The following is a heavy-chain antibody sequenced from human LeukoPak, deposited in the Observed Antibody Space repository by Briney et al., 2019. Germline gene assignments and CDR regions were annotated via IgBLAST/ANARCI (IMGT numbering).Heavy chain of an antibody. J-gene: IGHJ4*02. D-gene: IGHD6-13*01. CDR1: GYTFTGYY. V-gene: IGHV1-2*02. CDR3: ARDVGIIAAAVNPEFDY. CDR2: INPNSGGT. Sequence: GASVKVSCKASGYTFTGYYMHWVRQAPGQGLEWMGWINPNSGGTNYAQKFQGRVTMTRDTSISTAYLELSRLRSDDTAVYYCARDVGIIAAAVNPEFDYWGQGTLVTVSS.